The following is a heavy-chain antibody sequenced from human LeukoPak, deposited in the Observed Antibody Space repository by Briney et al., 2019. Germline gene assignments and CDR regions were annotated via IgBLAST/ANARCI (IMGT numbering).Heavy chain of an antibody. CDR3: SRSGGWAYGDYDGFIAFDI. Sequence: GASVKVSCKASGYTFSTYYMHWVRQAPGQGLEWVGVINPTGGTTTYAQKFQGRVTMTRDTSSSTVYMELSSLRIEDTAVYYCSRSGGWAYGDYDGFIAFDIWGQGTMVTVSS. CDR2: INPTGGTT. J-gene: IGHJ3*02. CDR1: GYTFSTYY. D-gene: IGHD4-17*01. V-gene: IGHV1-46*01.